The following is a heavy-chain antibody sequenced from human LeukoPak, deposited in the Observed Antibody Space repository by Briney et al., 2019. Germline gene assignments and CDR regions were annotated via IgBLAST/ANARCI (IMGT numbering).Heavy chain of an antibody. CDR3: AEDRPSGGTFLH. J-gene: IGHJ4*02. CDR1: GFTFSSYG. V-gene: IGHV3-23*01. CDR2: ISNSDGWT. Sequence: GGSLRLSCAASGFTFSSYGMNWVRQAPGKGLEWVSAISNSDGWTYYADSVKGRFTISRENSKSALFLQMNSLRVEDTAVYYCAEDRPSGGTFLHWGRGALVTVSS. D-gene: IGHD2-15*01.